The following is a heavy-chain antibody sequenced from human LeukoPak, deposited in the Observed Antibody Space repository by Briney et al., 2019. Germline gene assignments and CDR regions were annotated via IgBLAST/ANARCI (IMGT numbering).Heavy chain of an antibody. CDR1: GFTFGDYA. V-gene: IGHV3-49*04. Sequence: GGSLRLSCTASGFTFGDYAMSWVCQAPGKGLEWVGFIRSKAYGGTTEYAASVKGRFTISRDDSKSIAYLQMNSLRAEDTAVYYCAKDPEYSSSSSHFDYWGQGTLVTVSS. J-gene: IGHJ4*02. D-gene: IGHD6-6*01. CDR2: IRSKAYGGTT. CDR3: AKDPEYSSSSSHFDY.